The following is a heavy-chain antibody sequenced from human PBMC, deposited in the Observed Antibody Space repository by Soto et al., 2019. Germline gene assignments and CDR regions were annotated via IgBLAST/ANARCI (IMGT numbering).Heavy chain of an antibody. CDR3: ARTYDSNGYANEFDS. D-gene: IGHD3-22*01. CDR1: GCSITSYY. Sequence: QVVLQESGPGLVKPSETLSLTCSVSGCSITSYYWSWVRQPPGKGLVWIGYIYDNGITSQNPSLKSRVTMSADTSQNQFSLKLTSVTVADTAVYYCARTYDSNGYANEFDSWGQGILVTVTS. CDR2: IYDNGIT. J-gene: IGHJ4*02. V-gene: IGHV4-59*12.